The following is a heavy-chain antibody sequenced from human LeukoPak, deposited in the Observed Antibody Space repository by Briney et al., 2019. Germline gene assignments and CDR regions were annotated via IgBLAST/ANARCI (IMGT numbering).Heavy chain of an antibody. CDR2: TYYRSKWYN. CDR1: GDSVSSNSAA. CDR3: ARDQDSSGWSRYYFDY. D-gene: IGHD6-19*01. V-gene: IGHV6-1*01. J-gene: IGHJ4*02. Sequence: SQTLSLTCAISGDSVSSNSAAWNWIRQSPSRGLEWLVRTYYRSKWYNDYAVSVNSRITINPDTSKNQFSLQLNSVTPEDTAVYYCARDQDSSGWSRYYFDYWGQGTLVTVSS.